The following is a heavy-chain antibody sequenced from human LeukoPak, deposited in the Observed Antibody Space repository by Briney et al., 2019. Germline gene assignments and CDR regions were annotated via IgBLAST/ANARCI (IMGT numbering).Heavy chain of an antibody. CDR1: GGSISSSNW. Sequence: ETLSLTCAVSGGSISSSNWWSWVRQPPGKGLEWIGEINHSGSTNYNPSLKSRVTISVDTSKNQFSLKLSSVTAADTAVYYCARWSPPVRVSSDPWGQGTLVTVSS. CDR2: INHSGST. D-gene: IGHD5/OR15-5a*01. CDR3: ARWSPPVRVSSDP. V-gene: IGHV4-4*02. J-gene: IGHJ5*02.